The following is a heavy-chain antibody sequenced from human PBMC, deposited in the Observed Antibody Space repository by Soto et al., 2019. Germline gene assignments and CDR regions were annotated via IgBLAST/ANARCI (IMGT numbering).Heavy chain of an antibody. CDR3: AKGVYDYTL. V-gene: IGHV1-18*01. D-gene: IGHD4-4*01. J-gene: IGHJ4*02. CDR2: ISAFNGNS. Sequence: QIQLVQSGAEVKRPGASVKVSCKASGYTFSTHGITWVRQAPGQGLEWMGWISAFNGNSKYAQKFQGRVTMTTDTATATAYLELRSLRFDDTAVYYCAKGVYDYTLWGQGTLVTVSS. CDR1: GYTFSTHG.